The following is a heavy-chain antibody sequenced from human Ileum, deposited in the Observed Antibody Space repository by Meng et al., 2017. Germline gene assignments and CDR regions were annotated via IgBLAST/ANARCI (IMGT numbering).Heavy chain of an antibody. CDR2: TTDWNGKA. J-gene: IGHJ5*01. V-gene: IGHV3-23*04. Sequence: VQVVGVGGGLVTQGVFLRLSGAASGFNFSIQSIIWVRQAPGKGLEWVSVTTDWNGKAYYADSVEGRFTISRDNSKNTLYLQMNSLRVDDMAVYYCVNRAWLESWGQGTLVTVSS. CDR1: GFNFSIQS. D-gene: IGHD3-10*01. CDR3: VNRAWLES.